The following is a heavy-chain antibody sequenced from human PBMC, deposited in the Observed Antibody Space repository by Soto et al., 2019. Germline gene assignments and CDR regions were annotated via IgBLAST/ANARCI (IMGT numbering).Heavy chain of an antibody. CDR3: ARSVAAIGYYGMDV. V-gene: IGHV1-69*13. Sequence: AAVKGSCKASGGTFSRYASSWGRQAPGQGLEWMGGIIPIFGTANYAQKFQGRVTITADESTSTAYMELSSLRSEDTAVYYCARSVAAIGYYGMDVWGQGTTVTVSS. CDR2: IIPIFGTA. D-gene: IGHD2-15*01. J-gene: IGHJ6*02. CDR1: GGTFSRYA.